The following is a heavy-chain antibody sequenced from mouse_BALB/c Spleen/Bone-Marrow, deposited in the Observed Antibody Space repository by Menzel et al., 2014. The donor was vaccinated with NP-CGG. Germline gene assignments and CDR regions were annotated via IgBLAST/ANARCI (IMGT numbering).Heavy chain of an antibody. J-gene: IGHJ4*01. CDR3: NARVYRCESYAMGC. CDR1: GLNINDYY. V-gene: IGHV14-4*02. CDR2: IDPENGDT. D-gene: IGHD2-14*01. Sequence: EVQLLQSGAELVRSGASVKLSCTASGLNINDYYMHWMKQRPEQGLEWIGWIDPENGDTEYAPKLQGKATMTADTSSNTAYMQLSSLTSEDTAVYYCNARVYRCESYAMGCWGEMASWTLSS.